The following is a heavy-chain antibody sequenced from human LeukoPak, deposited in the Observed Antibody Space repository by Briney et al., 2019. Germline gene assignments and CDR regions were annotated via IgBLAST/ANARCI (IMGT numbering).Heavy chain of an antibody. CDR1: GYTFTGYY. CDR2: INPNSGGT. J-gene: IGHJ4*02. D-gene: IGHD3-10*01. V-gene: IGHV1-2*02. Sequence: ASVKVSCKASGYTFTGYYMHWVRQAPGQGLEWMGWINPNSGGTNYAQKFQGRVTMTRDTSISTAYMELSRLRSDDTAVYYCAREFLNPTMVPIDYWGQGTLVTVSS. CDR3: AREFLNPTMVPIDY.